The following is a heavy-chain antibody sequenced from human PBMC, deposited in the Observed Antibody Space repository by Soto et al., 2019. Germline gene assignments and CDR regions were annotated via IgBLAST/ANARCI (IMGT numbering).Heavy chain of an antibody. D-gene: IGHD6-13*01. Sequence: PSETLSLTCTVSGGSISSSSYYWGWIRQPPGKGLEWIGSIYCSGSTYYNPSLKSRVTISVDTSKNQFPLKLSSVTAADTAVYYCARRGIAAAGTGGMDVWGQGTRVTFSS. CDR3: ARRGIAAAGTGGMDV. J-gene: IGHJ6*02. V-gene: IGHV4-39*01. CDR1: GGSISSSSYY. CDR2: IYCSGST.